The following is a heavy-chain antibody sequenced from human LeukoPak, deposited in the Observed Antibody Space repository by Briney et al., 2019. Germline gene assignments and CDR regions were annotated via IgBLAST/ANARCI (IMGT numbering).Heavy chain of an antibody. CDR3: ARHDGDFGDLLIDY. Sequence: GESLKISCEGSGYSFTTYWIGWVRQLPGKGLEWMGIIYPYDSDTRYSPSFQGQVTISADKSISAAYLQWSSLKASDTAIYYCARHDGDFGDLLIDYWGQGTLVTVSS. D-gene: IGHD4-17*01. CDR2: IYPYDSDT. CDR1: GYSFTTYW. J-gene: IGHJ4*02. V-gene: IGHV5-51*01.